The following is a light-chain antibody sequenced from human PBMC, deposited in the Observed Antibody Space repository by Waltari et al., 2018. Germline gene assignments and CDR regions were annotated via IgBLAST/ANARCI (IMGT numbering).Light chain of an antibody. Sequence: DIVMTQSPLSLPVTPGKPASIPCRSSQSLLHSNGYNYLDWYLQKPGQSPQLLIYLGSNRASGVPDRFSGSGSGTDFTLKISRVEAEDVGVYYCMQALQTPLTFGGGTKVEIK. V-gene: IGKV2-28*01. J-gene: IGKJ4*01. CDR1: QSLLHSNGYNY. CDR3: MQALQTPLT. CDR2: LGS.